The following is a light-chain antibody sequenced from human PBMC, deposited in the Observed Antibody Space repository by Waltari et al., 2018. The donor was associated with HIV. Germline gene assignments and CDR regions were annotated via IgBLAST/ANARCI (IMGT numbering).Light chain of an antibody. Sequence: DIQMTQSPSSLSAYVGDRVTITCQASQDINNYLNWYQQKPGKAPKLLIYAASNLETGVPSRFSGTGSGTDFTFTIASLHPEDIATYYCQHYDNVPYTFGQGTKLEIK. CDR1: QDINNY. J-gene: IGKJ2*01. CDR3: QHYDNVPYT. V-gene: IGKV1-33*01. CDR2: AAS.